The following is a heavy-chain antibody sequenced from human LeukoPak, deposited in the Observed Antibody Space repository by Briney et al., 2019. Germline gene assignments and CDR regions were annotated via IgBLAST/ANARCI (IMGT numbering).Heavy chain of an antibody. CDR2: ISSSGSTI. V-gene: IGHV3-11*01. Sequence: GSLRLSCAASGFTFSDYYMSWIRQAPGKGLEWVSYISSSGSTIYYADSVKGRFTISRDNAKNSLYLQMSSLRAEDTAVYYCARLPTKRRFYPYYYYGMDVWGQGTTVTASS. CDR3: ARLPTKRRFYPYYYYGMDV. J-gene: IGHJ6*02. D-gene: IGHD3-3*01. CDR1: GFTFSDYY.